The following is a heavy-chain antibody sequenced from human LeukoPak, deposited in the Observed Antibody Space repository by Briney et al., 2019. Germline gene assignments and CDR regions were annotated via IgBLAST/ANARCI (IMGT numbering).Heavy chain of an antibody. V-gene: IGHV4-4*02. Sequence: SETLSLTCAVSGASISTINWWTWVRQPPGKGLEWIGDIHHSGTANYNPSLKSRVTISLDKSTNQFSLKLSSMTAADTALYFCARVSYSWYSLDHWGQGAPVTVTS. D-gene: IGHD6-13*01. J-gene: IGHJ4*02. CDR2: IHHSGTA. CDR3: ARVSYSWYSLDH. CDR1: GASISTINW.